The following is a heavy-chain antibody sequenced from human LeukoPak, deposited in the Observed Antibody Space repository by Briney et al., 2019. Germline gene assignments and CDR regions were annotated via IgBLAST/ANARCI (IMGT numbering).Heavy chain of an antibody. CDR3: AREYITIFGVVIISDAFDI. CDR1: GYTFTSYG. V-gene: IGHV1-18*01. D-gene: IGHD3-3*01. Sequence: GASVKVSCKASGYTFTSYGISWVRQAPGQGLEWMGWISAYNGNTNYAQKLQGRVTMTTDTSTSTAYMALRSLRSEDKAVYYCAREYITIFGVVIISDAFDIWGQGTMVTVS. CDR2: ISAYNGNT. J-gene: IGHJ3*02.